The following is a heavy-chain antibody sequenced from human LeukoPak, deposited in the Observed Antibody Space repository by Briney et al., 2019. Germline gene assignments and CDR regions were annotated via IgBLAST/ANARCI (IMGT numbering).Heavy chain of an antibody. V-gene: IGHV1-2*02. D-gene: IGHD4-11*01. Sequence: GASVKVSCKAFGYTFTGYYMHWVRQAPGQGLKWMGWINPNSGGTNYAQKFQGRVTMTRDTSISTAYMELSRLRSDDTAVYYCAREDDYSHLDYWGQGTLVTVSS. CDR1: GYTFTGYY. CDR3: AREDDYSHLDY. J-gene: IGHJ4*02. CDR2: INPNSGGT.